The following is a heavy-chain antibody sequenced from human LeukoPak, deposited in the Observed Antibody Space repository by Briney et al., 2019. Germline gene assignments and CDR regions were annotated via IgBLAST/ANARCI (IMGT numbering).Heavy chain of an antibody. Sequence: GGSLRLSCAASGFTFSNYVMSWVRLAPGKGPEWVSGISGSGGTTYYADSVKGRFTISRDNSKNTLYLEMNSLRAEDTAVYYCAKDGDQVTVTKLDYWGQGTLVTVSS. V-gene: IGHV3-23*01. D-gene: IGHD4-17*01. CDR3: AKDGDQVTVTKLDY. CDR2: ISGSGGTT. J-gene: IGHJ4*02. CDR1: GFTFSNYV.